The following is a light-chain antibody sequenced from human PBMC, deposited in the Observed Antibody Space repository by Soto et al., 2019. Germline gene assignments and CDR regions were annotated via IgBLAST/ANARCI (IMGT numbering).Light chain of an antibody. CDR3: QQSYSTPRT. CDR2: AAS. V-gene: IGKV1-39*01. J-gene: IGKJ1*01. Sequence: DIQMTKSPSSLAASVGDRVTITCRASQSISSYLNWYQQKPGKDPKLLIYAASSLQSGVPSRFSGSGSGTDFTLTISSLQPEDFATYYCQQSYSTPRTFGQGTKVDIK. CDR1: QSISSY.